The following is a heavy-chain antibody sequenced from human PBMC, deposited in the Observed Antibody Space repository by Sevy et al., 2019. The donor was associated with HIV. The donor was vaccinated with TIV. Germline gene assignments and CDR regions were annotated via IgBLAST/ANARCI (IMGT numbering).Heavy chain of an antibody. CDR2: IIPKFASA. CDR1: GGTFNTYT. J-gene: IGHJ4*02. Sequence: ASVKVSCQASGGTFNTYTINWVRQAPGRGLEWMGGIIPKFASANYAQKFRARITITADESTRTTYLELTSLTSEDTAVYYCARHNSSSWFAIYFDYWGQGTLVTVSS. CDR3: ARHNSSSWFAIYFDY. D-gene: IGHD6-13*01. V-gene: IGHV1-69*13.